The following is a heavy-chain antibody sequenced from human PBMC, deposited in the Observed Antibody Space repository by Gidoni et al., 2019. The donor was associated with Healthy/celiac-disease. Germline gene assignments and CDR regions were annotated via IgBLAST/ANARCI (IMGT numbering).Heavy chain of an antibody. CDR3: VRAGRAVTNGGDY. CDR1: GFSFSRYG. Sequence: QVQLVESGGGVVQPGRSLRLSCAASGFSFSRYGMHWVRQAPGKGLEWGAVILYDGSNEYYADSVKGRFTISRDNSKNTLYLQMNSLRAEDTAVYYCVRAGRAVTNGGDYWGQGTLVTVSS. V-gene: IGHV3-33*01. J-gene: IGHJ4*02. D-gene: IGHD2-8*01. CDR2: ILYDGSNE.